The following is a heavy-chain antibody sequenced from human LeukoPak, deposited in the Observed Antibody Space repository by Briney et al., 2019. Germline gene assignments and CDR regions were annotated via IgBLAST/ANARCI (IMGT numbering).Heavy chain of an antibody. Sequence: GASVKVSCKASGYTFTNYYMHWVRQAPGQGLEWMGIINPSGNSTSYAQKFQGRVTRTWDTSTSTVYMEVSSLRFEDTAVYYCAPSAFDYWGQGTLVTVSP. D-gene: IGHD3-10*01. CDR3: APSAFDY. CDR1: GYTFTNYY. J-gene: IGHJ4*02. V-gene: IGHV1-46*01. CDR2: INPSGNST.